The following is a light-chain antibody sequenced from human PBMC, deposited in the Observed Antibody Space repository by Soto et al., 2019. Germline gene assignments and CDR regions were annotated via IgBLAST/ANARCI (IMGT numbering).Light chain of an antibody. CDR1: QSVRSH. CDR2: GAS. V-gene: IGKV3-15*01. J-gene: IGKJ4*01. CDR3: QQYNDWPRT. Sequence: EVVMTQSPATLSVSPGERATLSCRASQSVRSHLAWYQQKPGQAPSLLIFGASTRATGVPARFSGSESGTEFTPTISSLQSEDVAVYFCQQYNDWPRTFGGGTKVEIK.